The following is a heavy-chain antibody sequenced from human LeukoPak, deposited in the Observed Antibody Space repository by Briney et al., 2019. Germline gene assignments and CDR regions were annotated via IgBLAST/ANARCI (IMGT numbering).Heavy chain of an antibody. V-gene: IGHV4-39*01. CDR1: GGSISSRSYY. CDR2: IHYSGST. CDR3: ARLYCSGGSCYGAFDI. J-gene: IGHJ3*02. D-gene: IGHD2-15*01. Sequence: PSETLSLTCTVSGGSISSRSYYWGWIRQPPGKGLEWIGSIHYSGSTYYNPSLKSRLTISVDTSKNQFSLKLSPVTAADTAVYYCARLYCSGGSCYGAFDIWGQGTMVTVSS.